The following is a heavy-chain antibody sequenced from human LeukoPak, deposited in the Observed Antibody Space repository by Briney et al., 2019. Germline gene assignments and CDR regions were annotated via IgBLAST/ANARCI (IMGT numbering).Heavy chain of an antibody. Sequence: PGRSLRLSCTASGFTFWSYGIHWVRQAPGKGLEWVDVISYDGNHEVYADSVKGRFTVSRDNSLNTVYLQMNSLRTEDTAVFYCAKDRRMMSSQYGMDVWGQGTTVTVSS. D-gene: IGHD6-6*01. J-gene: IGHJ6*02. CDR1: GFTFWSYG. V-gene: IGHV3-30*18. CDR3: AKDRRMMSSQYGMDV. CDR2: ISYDGNHE.